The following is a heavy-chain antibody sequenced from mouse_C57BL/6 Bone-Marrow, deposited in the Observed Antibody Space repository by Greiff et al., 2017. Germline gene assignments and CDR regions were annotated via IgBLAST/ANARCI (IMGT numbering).Heavy chain of an antibody. J-gene: IGHJ4*01. Sequence: QVQLQQPGAELVKPGASVKLSCKASGYTFTSYWMHWVKQRPGQGLEWIGMIHPNSGSTNYNQKFKSKATLTVDKSSSTAYMQLSSLTSKDSAVYYCASSITTVVAYYAMDYWGQGTSVTVSS. CDR1: GYTFTSYW. CDR2: IHPNSGST. V-gene: IGHV1-64*01. CDR3: ASSITTVVAYYAMDY. D-gene: IGHD1-1*01.